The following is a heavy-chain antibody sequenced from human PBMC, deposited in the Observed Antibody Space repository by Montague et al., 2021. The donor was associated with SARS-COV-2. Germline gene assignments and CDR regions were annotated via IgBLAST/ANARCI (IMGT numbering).Heavy chain of an antibody. CDR1: GDSVSSNSAA. CDR3: ASGRMVPYSSSWTTLYYYYGMDV. CDR2: TYYRSKWYN. D-gene: IGHD6-13*01. V-gene: IGHV6-1*01. J-gene: IGHJ6*02. Sequence: CAISGDSVSSNSAAWNWNRPSPSRRLELLCRTYYRSKWYNDYAVSVKSRITINPDTSKNQFSLQLNSVTPEDTAVYYCASGRMVPYSSSWTTLYYYYGMDVGGQGTTVTVSS.